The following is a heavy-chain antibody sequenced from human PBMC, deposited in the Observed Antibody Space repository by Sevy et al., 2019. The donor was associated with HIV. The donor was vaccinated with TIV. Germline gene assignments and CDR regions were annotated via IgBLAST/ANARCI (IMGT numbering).Heavy chain of an antibody. V-gene: IGHV3-30*18. CDR2: VSSNGTNN. D-gene: IGHD5-18*01. CDR1: GFDFREYA. Sequence: GGSLRLSCGASGFDFREYAMHWVRQAPGKGLEWVAAVSSNGTNNYYVDSVKGRFTISRDSSQNTLFLHMNSERVEDTAVYYCAKVGRQLWSYFDFWGEGTLVTVSS. J-gene: IGHJ4*02. CDR3: AKVGRQLWSYFDF.